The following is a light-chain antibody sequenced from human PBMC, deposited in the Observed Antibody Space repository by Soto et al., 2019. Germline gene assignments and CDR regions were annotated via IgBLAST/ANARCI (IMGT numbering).Light chain of an antibody. CDR3: QRYNDWPIT. V-gene: IGKV3-15*01. Sequence: ETVMTQSPATLSLSPGEGATLSVRASQSVSSNLVWYQHRPGQAPRLLIYGASTRATGIPARFSGSGSGTEFTITINSLQYEDSEVYYCQRYNDWPITFGRGTKVDIK. CDR1: QSVSSN. CDR2: GAS. J-gene: IGKJ3*01.